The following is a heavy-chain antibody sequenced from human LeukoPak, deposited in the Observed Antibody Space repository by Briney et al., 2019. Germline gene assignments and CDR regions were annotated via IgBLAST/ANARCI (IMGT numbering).Heavy chain of an antibody. D-gene: IGHD3-3*01. V-gene: IGHV1-8*03. Sequence: ASVKVSCKASGYTFTSYDINWVRQATGQGLEWMGWMNPNSGNTGYAQKFQGRVTITRNTSISTAYMELSSLRSEDTAVYYCAREGSFMYYGRFDIWGQGTMVTVSS. J-gene: IGHJ3*02. CDR2: MNPNSGNT. CDR1: GYTFTSYD. CDR3: AREGSFMYYGRFDI.